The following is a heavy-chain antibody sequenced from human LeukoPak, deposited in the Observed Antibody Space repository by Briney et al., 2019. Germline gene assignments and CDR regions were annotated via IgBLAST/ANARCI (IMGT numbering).Heavy chain of an antibody. CDR2: IWFDGSNK. CDR1: GFTFSSFG. Sequence: GGSLRLSCAASGFTFSSFGMHWVRQAPGKGLEWVALIWFDGSNKYYADSVKGRFTISRDNSKNTLYLQMNSLRAEDTAVYYCARGFDGYFGFDLWGQGTMVTVSS. V-gene: IGHV3-33*01. D-gene: IGHD5-24*01. J-gene: IGHJ3*01. CDR3: ARGFDGYFGFDL.